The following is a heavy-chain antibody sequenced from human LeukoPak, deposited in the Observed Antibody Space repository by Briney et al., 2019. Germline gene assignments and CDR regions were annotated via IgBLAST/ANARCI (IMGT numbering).Heavy chain of an antibody. J-gene: IGHJ6*03. CDR2: IYYSGST. CDR3: ARTTEAHSWRTRYYDYYMDV. V-gene: IGHV4-59*01. D-gene: IGHD6-13*01. Sequence: SETLSLTCTVSGGSISSYYWSWIRQPPGKGLEWIGYIYYSGSTNYNPSLKSRVTISVDTSKDQFSLKLSSVTAADTAVYSCARTTEAHSWRTRYYDYYMDVWGKGTTVTVSS. CDR1: GGSISSYY.